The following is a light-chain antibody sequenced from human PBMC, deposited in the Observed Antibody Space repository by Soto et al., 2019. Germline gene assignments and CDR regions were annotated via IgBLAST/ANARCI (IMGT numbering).Light chain of an antibody. Sequence: DIQMTQSPSSLSASVGDRVTITCRASQNIRNYLNWYQQKPGKAPNLLIYGASSLQSGVPSRFSGSGSETDFTLTINTLQPVDFATYYCQQSYTAVFTFGPGTKVDIK. J-gene: IGKJ3*01. CDR3: QQSYTAVFT. CDR1: QNIRNY. V-gene: IGKV1-39*01. CDR2: GAS.